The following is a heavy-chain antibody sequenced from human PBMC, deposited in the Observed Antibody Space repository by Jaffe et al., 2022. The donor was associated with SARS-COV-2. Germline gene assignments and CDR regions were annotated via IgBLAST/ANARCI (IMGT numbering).Heavy chain of an antibody. Sequence: QVQLVQSGAEVKKPGASVKVSCKASGYTFTGYYMHWVRQAPGQGLEWMGWINPNSGGTNYAQKFQGRVTMTRDTSISTAYMELSRLRSDDTAVYYCARDLRPWQQLAPCEFDPWGQGTLVTVSS. J-gene: IGHJ5*02. CDR2: INPNSGGT. V-gene: IGHV1-2*02. D-gene: IGHD6-13*01. CDR3: ARDLRPWQQLAPCEFDP. CDR1: GYTFTGYY.